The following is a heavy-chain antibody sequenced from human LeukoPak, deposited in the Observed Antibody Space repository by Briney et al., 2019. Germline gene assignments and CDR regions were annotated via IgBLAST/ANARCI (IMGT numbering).Heavy chain of an antibody. J-gene: IGHJ4*02. CDR1: GYTLTELS. Sequence: ASVEVSCKVSGYTLTELSMHWVRQAPGKGLEWMGGFDPEDGETIYAQKFQGRVTMTEDTSTDTAYMELSSLRSEDTAVYYCATDLHRLWFGESTRGYWGQGTLVTVSS. D-gene: IGHD3-10*01. CDR3: ATDLHRLWFGESTRGY. CDR2: FDPEDGET. V-gene: IGHV1-24*01.